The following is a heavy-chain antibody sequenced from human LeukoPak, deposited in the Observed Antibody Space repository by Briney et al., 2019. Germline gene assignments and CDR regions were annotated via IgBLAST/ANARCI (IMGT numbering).Heavy chain of an antibody. CDR3: ARDEVAVDGQGPQEGHYYYYMDV. J-gene: IGHJ6*03. V-gene: IGHV4-61*09. CDR1: GGSISSGSYY. CDR2: IDTSGST. Sequence: PSETLSLTCTVSGGSISSGSYYWSWIRQPAGKGLEWIGHIDTSGSTNYNPSLKSRVTISVDTSKNQFSLKLSSVTAADTAVYYCARDEVAVDGQGPQEGHYYYYMDVWGKGTTVTVSS. D-gene: IGHD6-19*01.